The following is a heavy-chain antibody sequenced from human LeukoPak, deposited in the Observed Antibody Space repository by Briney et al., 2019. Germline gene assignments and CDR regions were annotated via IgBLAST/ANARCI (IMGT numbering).Heavy chain of an antibody. CDR2: ISYDGSNK. J-gene: IGHJ6*03. D-gene: IGHD2-2*01. CDR3: AKIVVPAARNRGYYYMDV. Sequence: PGRSLRLSCAASGFTFSSYAMHWVRQAPGKGLEWVAVISYDGSNKYYADSVKGRFTISRDNSKNTLYLQMNSLRAEDTAVYYCAKIVVPAARNRGYYYMDVWGKGTTVTVSS. CDR1: GFTFSSYA. V-gene: IGHV3-30-3*02.